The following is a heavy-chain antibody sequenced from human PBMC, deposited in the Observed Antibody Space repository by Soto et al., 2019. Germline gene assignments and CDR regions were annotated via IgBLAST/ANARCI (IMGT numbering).Heavy chain of an antibody. D-gene: IGHD2-21*01. Sequence: GGSLRLSCAASGFTFSSYGMHWVRQAPGKGLEWVAVISYDGSNKYYADSVKGRFTISRDNSKNTLYLQMNSLRAEDTAVYYCAKDLRPPGIARTYYYGMDVWGQGTTVTVSS. J-gene: IGHJ6*02. V-gene: IGHV3-30*18. CDR3: AKDLRPPGIARTYYYGMDV. CDR2: ISYDGSNK. CDR1: GFTFSSYG.